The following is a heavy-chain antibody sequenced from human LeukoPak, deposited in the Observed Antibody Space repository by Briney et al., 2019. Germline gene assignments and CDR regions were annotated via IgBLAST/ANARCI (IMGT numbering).Heavy chain of an antibody. V-gene: IGHV4-30-4*02. D-gene: IGHD1-14*01. J-gene: IGHJ4*02. Sequence: PSETLSLTCTVSGGSISSGDYFWSWIRQPPGKGLEWIGYIYYSGSTYYNPSLKSRVTISVDTSKNQFSLKLTSVTAADTAVYYCARGVGNRWPGDYWGQGTLVTVSS. CDR2: IYYSGST. CDR3: ARGVGNRWPGDY. CDR1: GGSISSGDYF.